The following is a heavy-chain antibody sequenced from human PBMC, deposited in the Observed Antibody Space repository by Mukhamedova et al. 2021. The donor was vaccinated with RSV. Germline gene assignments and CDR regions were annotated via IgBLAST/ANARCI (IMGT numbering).Heavy chain of an antibody. CDR3: ATVRGWVATTDY. V-gene: IGHV3-48*03. D-gene: IGHD5-12*01. Sequence: WVRQAPGTGLEWVSYIGSSGSTIYYADSVKGRFTISRDNAKNSLYLQMNSLRAEDTAVYYCATVRGWVATTDYWGQGTLVTVSS. CDR2: IGSSGSTI. J-gene: IGHJ4*02.